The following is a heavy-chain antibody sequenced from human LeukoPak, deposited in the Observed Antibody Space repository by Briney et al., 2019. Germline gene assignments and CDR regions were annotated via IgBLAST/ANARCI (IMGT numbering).Heavy chain of an antibody. CDR1: GGSFSGCY. D-gene: IGHD1-7*01. Sequence: PSETLSLTCTVYGGSFSGCYWSWIRQPPGKGLEWIGEINHSGSTNYNPSLKSRVTISVDTSKNQFSLKLSSVTAADTAVYYCTRRRNYLSHFDYWGQGTLVTVSS. CDR2: INHSGST. J-gene: IGHJ4*02. V-gene: IGHV4-34*01. CDR3: TRRRNYLSHFDY.